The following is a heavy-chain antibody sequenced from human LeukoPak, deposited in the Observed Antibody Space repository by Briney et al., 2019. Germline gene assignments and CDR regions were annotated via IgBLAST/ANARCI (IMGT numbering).Heavy chain of an antibody. CDR1: GFTFNSYD. Sequence: GGSLRLSSAASGFTFNSYDMSWLRHAPGKGLEWVSTISGSGVSTYYTDSVKGRFTISRDNSKSTLYLQMNSLRAEDTAVYYCANDPAPAGMPEVVYWGQGTLVTVSS. J-gene: IGHJ4*02. V-gene: IGHV3-23*01. CDR2: ISGSGVST. D-gene: IGHD2-2*01. CDR3: ANDPAPAGMPEVVY.